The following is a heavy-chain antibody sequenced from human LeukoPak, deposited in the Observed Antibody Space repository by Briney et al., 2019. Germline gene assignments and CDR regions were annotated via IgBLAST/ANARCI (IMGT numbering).Heavy chain of an antibody. CDR3: ARADRFSYWFDP. Sequence: SETLSLTCTVSGGSISSYYWSWVRQPPGKGLEWIGYIYYSGSTNYNPSLKSRVTISVDTSKNQFSLKLSSVTAADTAVYYCARADRFSYWFDPWGQGTLVTVSS. J-gene: IGHJ5*02. V-gene: IGHV4-59*01. CDR2: IYYSGST. CDR1: GGSISSYY.